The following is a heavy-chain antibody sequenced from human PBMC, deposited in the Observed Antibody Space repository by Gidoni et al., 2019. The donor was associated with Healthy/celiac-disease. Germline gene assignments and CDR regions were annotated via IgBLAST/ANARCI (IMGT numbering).Heavy chain of an antibody. CDR2: IYYSGST. Sequence: QLQLQESGPGLVKPSETLSLTCTVSGGSISSSSYYWGWIRQPPGKGLEWIGSIYYSGSTYYNPSLKSRVTISVDTSKNQFSLKLSSVTAADTAVYYCARGAHLGEFDYWGQGTLVTVSS. D-gene: IGHD3-16*01. J-gene: IGHJ4*02. CDR1: GGSISSSSYY. V-gene: IGHV4-39*01. CDR3: ARGAHLGEFDY.